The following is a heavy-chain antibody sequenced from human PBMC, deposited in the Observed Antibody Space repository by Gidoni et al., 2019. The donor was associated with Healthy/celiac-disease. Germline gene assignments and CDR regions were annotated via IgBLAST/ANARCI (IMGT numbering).Heavy chain of an antibody. CDR1: GGPIIRSSYY. Sequence: QLQLQASGPGLVKPSETLSLTCTVSGGPIIRSSYYWGWIRQPPGKVLEWIGGMYYSVRTYSNPYLKSRVTISVDTSKNQFSLKLSSVTAADTAVYYCARHYSPYYGSGSYPDYWGQGTLVTVSS. D-gene: IGHD3-10*01. V-gene: IGHV4-39*01. J-gene: IGHJ4*02. CDR2: MYYSVRT. CDR3: ARHYSPYYGSGSYPDY.